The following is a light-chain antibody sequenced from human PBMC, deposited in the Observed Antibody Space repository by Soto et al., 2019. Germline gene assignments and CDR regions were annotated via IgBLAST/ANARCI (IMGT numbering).Light chain of an antibody. V-gene: IGKV3-15*01. CDR3: QKYNNWPRT. J-gene: IGKJ1*01. CDR1: QSVSSN. CDR2: GAS. Sequence: EVVMTQSPDTLSVSPGETATLSCRASQSVSSNLAWYQQKLGQAPRLLIYGASTRATGISDRFSGSGSGTEFTLTITSLQSEDFAIYYCQKYNNWPRTXGQGTKVDIK.